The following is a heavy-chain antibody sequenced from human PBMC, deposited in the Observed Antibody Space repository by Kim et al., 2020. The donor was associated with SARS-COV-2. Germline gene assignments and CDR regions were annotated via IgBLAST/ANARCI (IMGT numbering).Heavy chain of an antibody. Sequence: ASVKVSCKASGGTFSSYAISWVRQAPGQGLEWMGGIIPIFGTANYAQKFQGRVTITADESTSTAYMELSSLRSEDTAVYYCANYAGYPHAFDIWGQGTMVTVSS. CDR1: GGTFSSYA. J-gene: IGHJ3*02. CDR2: IIPIFGTA. D-gene: IGHD3-16*01. V-gene: IGHV1-69*13. CDR3: ANYAGYPHAFDI.